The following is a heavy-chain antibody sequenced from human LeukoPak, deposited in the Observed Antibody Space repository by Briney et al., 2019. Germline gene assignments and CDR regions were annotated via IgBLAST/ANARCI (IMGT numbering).Heavy chain of an antibody. CDR3: AKDMSVGGSHQYFQH. V-gene: IGHV3-9*01. CDR2: ISWNSGSI. Sequence: GGSLRLPCAASGFTFDDYAMHGVRQAPGKGLEWLTGISWNSGSIGYADSVKGRFTISRDNAKNSLYLQMNSLRAEDTALYYGAKDMSVGGSHQYFQHWGQGTLVTVSS. CDR1: GFTFDDYA. D-gene: IGHD4-23*01. J-gene: IGHJ1*01.